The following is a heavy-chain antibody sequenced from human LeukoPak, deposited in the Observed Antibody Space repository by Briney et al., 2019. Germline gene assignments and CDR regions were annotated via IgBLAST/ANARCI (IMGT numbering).Heavy chain of an antibody. CDR2: INHSGST. D-gene: IGHD6-25*01. CDR3: ARRLDAFDI. Sequence: SETLSLTCTVYGGSFSGYYWSWIRQPPGKGLEWIGEINHSGSTNYNPSLKSRVTISVDTSKNQFSLKLSSVTAADTAVYYCARRLDAFDIWGQGTMVTVSS. J-gene: IGHJ3*02. CDR1: GGSFSGYY. V-gene: IGHV4-34*01.